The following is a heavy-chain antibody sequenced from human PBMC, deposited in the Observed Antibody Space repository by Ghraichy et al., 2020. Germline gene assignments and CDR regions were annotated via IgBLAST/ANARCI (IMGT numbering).Heavy chain of an antibody. J-gene: IGHJ5*01. CDR1: ADSISGYY. D-gene: IGHD2-21*02. CDR3: ARAAFCGGDCYVFDS. CDR2: IHSSGST. V-gene: IGHV4-59*13. Sequence: SETLSLTCTVSADSISGYYWSWIRQPLGKGLEWLAFIHSSGSTTYNPSLKSRVSSSVDTSKNQFSLKLNSVTAADTAVYYCARAAFCGGDCYVFDSWGQGTLVTVSS.